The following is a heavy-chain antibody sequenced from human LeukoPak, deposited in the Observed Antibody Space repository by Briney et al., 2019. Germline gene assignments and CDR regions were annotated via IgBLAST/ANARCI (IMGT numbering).Heavy chain of an antibody. CDR3: ARAAHTNIPRNSGSYYGGYYYYYYMDV. CDR2: IIPIFGTA. J-gene: IGHJ6*03. V-gene: IGHV1-69*13. Sequence: ASVKVSCKASGGTFSSYAISWVRQAPGQGLEWMGGIIPIFGTANYAQKFQGRVTITADESTSTAYMELSSLRSEDTAVYYCARAAHTNIPRNSGSYYGGYYYYYYMDVWGKGTTVTVSS. CDR1: GGTFSSYA. D-gene: IGHD3-10*01.